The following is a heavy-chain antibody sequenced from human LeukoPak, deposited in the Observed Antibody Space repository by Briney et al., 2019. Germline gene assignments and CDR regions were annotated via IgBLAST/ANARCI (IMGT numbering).Heavy chain of an antibody. J-gene: IGHJ4*02. CDR2: ISGSGGNT. D-gene: IGHD3-22*01. Sequence: QPGGSLRLSCAASGFTFSNCAMSWVRQAPGKGLEWVSAISGSGGNTYYADSVKGPFTISRDNSKNTLYLQMNSLRAEDTAVYYCAKDRAYYYDSSGYYYFDCWGQGTLVTVSS. CDR1: GFTFSNCA. CDR3: AKDRAYYYDSSGYYYFDC. V-gene: IGHV3-23*01.